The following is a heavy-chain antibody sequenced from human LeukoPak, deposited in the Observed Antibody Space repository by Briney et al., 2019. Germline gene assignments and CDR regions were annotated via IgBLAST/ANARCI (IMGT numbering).Heavy chain of an antibody. D-gene: IGHD6-19*01. CDR1: GFTFDDYA. J-gene: IGHJ4*02. V-gene: IGHV3-9*01. CDR3: AKDIRGYSSGCHDY. CDR2: ISWNSGSI. Sequence: GGSLSLSCAASGFTFDDYAMHWVRQAPGKGLEWVSGISWNSGSIGYADSVKGRFTISRDNAKNSLYLQMNSLRAEDTALYYCAKDIRGYSSGCHDYWGQGTLVTVSS.